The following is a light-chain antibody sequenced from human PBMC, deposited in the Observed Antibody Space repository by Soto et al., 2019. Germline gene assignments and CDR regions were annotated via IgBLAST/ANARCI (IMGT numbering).Light chain of an antibody. V-gene: IGKV3-20*01. CDR2: GAS. Sequence: EIVLTQSPDTLSLSPGERATLSCRASQSVSSDYLVWYQQKPGQAPRLLIYGASRRATGIPDRFSGRGSGTDFILTISRLEPEDFAVYYCQHYDNSPPSVTFGPGTKVDIK. CDR3: QHYDNSPPSVT. J-gene: IGKJ3*01. CDR1: QSVSSDY.